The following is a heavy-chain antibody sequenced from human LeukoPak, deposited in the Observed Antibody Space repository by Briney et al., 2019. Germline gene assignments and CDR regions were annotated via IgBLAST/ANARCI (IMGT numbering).Heavy chain of an antibody. CDR2: TNGDGRTT. J-gene: IGHJ4*02. V-gene: IGHV3-43*02. Sequence: GGSLRLSCAASGFTFHDYAIHWVRRSPGRGLEGVSLTNGDGRTTYADSVKGRFTISRDNSKNSLYLQMNSLRSEDTALYYCAKDIGTGWSFDYWGQGILVTVPS. CDR1: GFTFHDYA. CDR3: AKDIGTGWSFDY. D-gene: IGHD6-19*01.